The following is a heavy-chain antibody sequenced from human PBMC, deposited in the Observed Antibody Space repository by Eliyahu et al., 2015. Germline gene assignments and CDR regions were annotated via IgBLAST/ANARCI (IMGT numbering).Heavy chain of an antibody. CDR3: ARDQAGDRYRHFDP. J-gene: IGHJ5*02. V-gene: IGHV1-46*04. CDR2: XNPNRDST. CDR1: XXTXTNYX. Sequence: QVQLVQSGAEVKKPXASVKLSCKASXXTXTNYXIHXVRQAPGQGLEWVGIXNPNRDSTLYIEKLRGRVTMTADTSTNTVYMELSSLRSEDTAVYYCARDQAGDRYRHFDPWGQGTLVTVSS. D-gene: IGHD2-21*02.